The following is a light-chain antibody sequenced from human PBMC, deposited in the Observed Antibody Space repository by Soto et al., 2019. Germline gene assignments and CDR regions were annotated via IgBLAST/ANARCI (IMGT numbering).Light chain of an antibody. J-gene: IGLJ3*02. V-gene: IGLV1-51*02. CDR3: GTWDSSLSAWV. CDR1: SSNLGNNY. Sequence: QSVLTQPPSVSAAPGQKVTISCSGSSSNLGNNYVSWYQQLPGTAPKLLIYENNKRPSGIPDRFSGSKSGTSATLGITGLQTGDEADYYCGTWDSSLSAWVFGGGTQLTVL. CDR2: ENN.